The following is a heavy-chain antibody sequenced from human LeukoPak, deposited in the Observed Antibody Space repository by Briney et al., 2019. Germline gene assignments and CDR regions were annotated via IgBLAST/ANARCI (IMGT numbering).Heavy chain of an antibody. CDR3: ARYPDYGDYVFSVSDY. Sequence: QSGGSLRLSCAASGFTVSSSYMSWVRQAPGKGLEWVSVIYSGGNSYYADSVKGRFTISRDNAKNSLYLQMNSLRAEDTAVYYCARYPDYGDYVFSVSDYWGQGTLVTVSS. CDR1: GFTVSSSY. V-gene: IGHV3-66*01. J-gene: IGHJ4*02. CDR2: IYSGGNS. D-gene: IGHD4-17*01.